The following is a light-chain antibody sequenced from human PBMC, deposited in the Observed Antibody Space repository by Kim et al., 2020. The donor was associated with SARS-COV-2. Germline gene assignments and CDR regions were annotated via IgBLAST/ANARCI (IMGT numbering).Light chain of an antibody. CDR3: QQYDTYWT. V-gene: IGKV1-5*01. CDR2: DAS. Sequence: IQLTQSPSTLSASVGDRVTITCRASQSLSGWLGWYQQKPGKAPKLLFYDASSLESGVPSRFGGGGSGKVFTLTSSSLQPDDFATYYCQQYDTYWTFGQGTKVDIK. CDR1: QSLSGW. J-gene: IGKJ1*01.